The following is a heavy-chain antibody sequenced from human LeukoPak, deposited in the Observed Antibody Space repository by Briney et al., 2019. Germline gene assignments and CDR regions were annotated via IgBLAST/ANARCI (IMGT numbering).Heavy chain of an antibody. V-gene: IGHV3-20*04. CDR2: INWNGGST. Sequence: GGSLRLSCAASGFTFDDYGMSWVRQAPGKGLEWVSGINWNGGSTGYADSVKGRFTISRDNAKNSLYLQMNSLRAEDTAVYYCAKARGFCSGGSCYNPFDPWGQGTLVTVSS. J-gene: IGHJ5*02. D-gene: IGHD2-15*01. CDR3: AKARGFCSGGSCYNPFDP. CDR1: GFTFDDYG.